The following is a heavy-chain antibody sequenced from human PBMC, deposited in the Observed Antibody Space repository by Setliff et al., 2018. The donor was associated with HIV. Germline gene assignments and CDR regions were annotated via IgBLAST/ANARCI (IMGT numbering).Heavy chain of an antibody. J-gene: IGHJ3*02. D-gene: IGHD3-22*01. Sequence: RGESLKISCKASGYSFSSYWIGWVRQMPGKGLEWMGIIFPGDSDIKYNPSFQGQVTISVDKSITTAYLQWSSLKASDTAIYYCAKKGGDQWLFGGYAFDIWGQGTMVTVSS. V-gene: IGHV5-51*01. CDR2: IFPGDSDI. CDR1: GYSFSSYW. CDR3: AKKGGDQWLFGGYAFDI.